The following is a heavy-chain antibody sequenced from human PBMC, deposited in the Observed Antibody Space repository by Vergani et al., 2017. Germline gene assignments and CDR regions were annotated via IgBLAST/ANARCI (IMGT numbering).Heavy chain of an antibody. V-gene: IGHV1-69*01. CDR2: IIPIFGTA. J-gene: IGHJ6*03. Sequence: QVQLVQSGAEVKKPGSSVKVSCKASGGTFSSYAISWVRQAPGQGLEWMGGIIPIFGTANYAQKFQGRVTITADESTGTAYMELSSLRSEDTALYYCARDSLRLRLPGERYYYDYYMDIWGKGP. CDR3: ARDSLRLRLPGERYYYDYYMDI. D-gene: IGHD5-12*01. CDR1: GGTFSSYA.